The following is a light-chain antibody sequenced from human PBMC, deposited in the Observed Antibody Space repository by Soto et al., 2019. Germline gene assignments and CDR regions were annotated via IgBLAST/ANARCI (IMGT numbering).Light chain of an antibody. Sequence: EFVLTQSPGTLSLSPGERATLSCRASQTVRNNYLAWYQQKPGQAPRLLIYDASSSATGIPDRFSGGGSGTDFTLTIRRLEPEHFAVYYCKQFSSYPLTFGGGTKGDIK. V-gene: IGKV3-20*01. J-gene: IGKJ4*01. CDR2: DAS. CDR3: KQFSSYPLT. CDR1: QTVRNNY.